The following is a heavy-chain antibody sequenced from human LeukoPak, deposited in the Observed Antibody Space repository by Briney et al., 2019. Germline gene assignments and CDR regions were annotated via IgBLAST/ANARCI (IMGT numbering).Heavy chain of an antibody. V-gene: IGHV4-61*02. CDR3: ARGTYYDFWSGYNNWFDP. CDR2: IYTSGST. J-gene: IGHJ5*02. D-gene: IGHD3-3*01. CDR1: GGSISSGSYY. Sequence: ASETLSLTCTVSGGSISSGSYYWSWIRQPAGKGLEWIGRIYTSGSTNYNPSLKSRVNISVDTSKNQFSLKLSSVTAADTAVYYCARGTYYDFWSGYNNWFDPWGQGTLVTVSS.